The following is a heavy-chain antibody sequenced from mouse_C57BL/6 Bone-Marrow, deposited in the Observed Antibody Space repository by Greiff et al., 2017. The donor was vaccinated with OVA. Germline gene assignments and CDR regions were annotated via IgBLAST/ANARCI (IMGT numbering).Heavy chain of an antibody. CDR3: ASTRRKFITTVVPFAY. Sequence: QVQLQQPGAELVKPGASVKLSCKASGYTFTSYWMHWVKQRPGQGLEWIGMIHPNSGSTNYNEKFKSKATLTVDKSSSTAYMQLSSLTSEDSAVYYCASTRRKFITTVVPFAYWGQGTLVTVSA. V-gene: IGHV1-64*01. J-gene: IGHJ3*01. CDR2: IHPNSGST. D-gene: IGHD1-1*01. CDR1: GYTFTSYW.